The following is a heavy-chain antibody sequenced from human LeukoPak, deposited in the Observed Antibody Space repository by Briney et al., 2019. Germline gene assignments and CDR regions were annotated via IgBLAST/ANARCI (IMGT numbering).Heavy chain of an antibody. J-gene: IGHJ4*02. CDR1: GGTFSSYA. Sequence: SVKVSCKASGGTFSSYAISWVRQAPGQGLEWMGGIIPIFGPANYAQKFQGRVTITADESTSTAYMELSSLRSEDTAVYYCARVRNLVAAAGTRWSPFDYWGQGTLVTVSS. CDR3: ARVRNLVAAAGTRWSPFDY. CDR2: IIPIFGPA. V-gene: IGHV1-69*01. D-gene: IGHD6-13*01.